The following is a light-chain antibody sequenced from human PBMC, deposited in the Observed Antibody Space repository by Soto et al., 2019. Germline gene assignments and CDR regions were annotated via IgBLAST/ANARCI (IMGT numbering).Light chain of an antibody. V-gene: IGKV3-11*01. Sequence: EIVLTQSPATLSLSPGERATLSCRASQSVSSYLAWYQQKPGQAPRLLIYDASNRATGIPARFSGSGSGTDFTLTISSLEPEDFAVYYCQQLKTFGQGTKVDNK. CDR1: QSVSSY. CDR2: DAS. J-gene: IGKJ1*01. CDR3: QQLKT.